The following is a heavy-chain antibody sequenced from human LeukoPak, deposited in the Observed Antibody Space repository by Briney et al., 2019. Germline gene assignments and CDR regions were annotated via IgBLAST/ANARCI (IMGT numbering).Heavy chain of an antibody. CDR1: GYTFTSYY. D-gene: IGHD5-18*01. CDR2: INPSGGST. CDR3: ARAERKEYSYGYNYYYYYGMDV. Sequence: ASVKVSCKASGYTFTSYYMHWVRQAPGQGLEWMGIINPSGGSTSYAQKFQGRVTMTRDTSTSTVYMELSSLRSEDTAVYYCARAERKEYSYGYNYYYYYGMDVWGQGTTVTVSS. V-gene: IGHV1-46*01. J-gene: IGHJ6*02.